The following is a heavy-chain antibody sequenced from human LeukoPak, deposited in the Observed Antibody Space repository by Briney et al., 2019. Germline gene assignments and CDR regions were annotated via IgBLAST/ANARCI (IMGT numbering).Heavy chain of an antibody. CDR3: ARDCSSSAFDI. J-gene: IGHJ3*02. CDR1: GFIFSNYG. V-gene: IGHV3-30*03. Sequence: GGSLRLSCAASGFIFSNYGMHWVRQAPGKGLEWVAVISYDGSNKYYADSVKGRFTISRDNDDNSVYLQMNSLRAEDTAVYFCARDCSSSAFDIWGHGTMVTVSS. D-gene: IGHD2-15*01. CDR2: ISYDGSNK.